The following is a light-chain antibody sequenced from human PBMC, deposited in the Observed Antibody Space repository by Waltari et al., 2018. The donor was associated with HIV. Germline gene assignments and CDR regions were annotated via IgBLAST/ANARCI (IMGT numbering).Light chain of an antibody. CDR3: CSYAGGTTVV. J-gene: IGLJ3*02. V-gene: IGLV2-23*01. CDR1: NSDVGSYNL. CDR2: EGS. Sequence: QSALTQPASVSGSPGQSITISCTGTNSDVGSYNLVSWYQQHPGKAPKLIIYEGSKRHSGVSNRFSASKSGNTASLTISGLQAEDEADYYCCSYAGGTTVVFGGGTKLTVL.